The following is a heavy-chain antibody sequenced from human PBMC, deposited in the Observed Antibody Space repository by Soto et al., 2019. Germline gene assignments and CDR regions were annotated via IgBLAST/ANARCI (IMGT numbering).Heavy chain of an antibody. CDR1: GFTFSSYG. D-gene: IGHD3-22*01. CDR3: AKEGYYYDSSGSPGGMDV. J-gene: IGHJ6*02. CDR2: ISYDGSNK. Sequence: QVQLVESGGGVVQPGRSLRLSCAASGFTFSSYGTHWVRQAPGKGLEWVAVISYDGSNKYYADSVKGRFTISRDNSKNTLYLQMNSLRAEDTAVYYCAKEGYYYDSSGSPGGMDVWGQGTTVTVSS. V-gene: IGHV3-30*18.